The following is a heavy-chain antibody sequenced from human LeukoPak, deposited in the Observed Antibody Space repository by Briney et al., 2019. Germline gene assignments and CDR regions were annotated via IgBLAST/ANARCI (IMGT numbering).Heavy chain of an antibody. D-gene: IGHD3-22*01. Sequence: PGGSLRLSCAASGFTFSSYGMHWVRQAPGKGMEWVSAISGSGGSTYYADSVKGRFTISRDNSKNTLYLQMNSLRAEDTAVYYCAKDPYYYDSSGPPWFDPRGQGTLVTVSS. CDR1: GFTFSSYG. CDR2: ISGSGGST. V-gene: IGHV3-23*01. CDR3: AKDPYYYDSSGPPWFDP. J-gene: IGHJ5*02.